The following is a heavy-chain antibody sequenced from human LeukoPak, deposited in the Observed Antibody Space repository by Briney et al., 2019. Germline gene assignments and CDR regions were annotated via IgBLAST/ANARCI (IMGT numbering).Heavy chain of an antibody. J-gene: IGHJ4*02. CDR3: ARNTISTTHFDY. Sequence: GGSLRLSCAASGFIFSNYGMHWVRQAPGKGLEWVAVIWYDGSNKYYADSVKGRFTVSRDNSKNTLYLQMNSLRAEDTAVYYCARNTISTTHFDYWGQGTPVTVSS. D-gene: IGHD2-15*01. CDR2: IWYDGSNK. V-gene: IGHV3-33*01. CDR1: GFIFSNYG.